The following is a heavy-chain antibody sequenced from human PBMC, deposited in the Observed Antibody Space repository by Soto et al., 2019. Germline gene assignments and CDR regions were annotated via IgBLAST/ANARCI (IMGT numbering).Heavy chain of an antibody. J-gene: IGHJ2*01. CDR1: GFTFSSYG. CDR3: ALLGTGWYFDL. V-gene: IGHV3-23*01. Sequence: VQLLESGGDLVQPGGSLRLSCAASGFTFSSYGISWVRQAPGKGLEWVSGISNSGLTTYYADSVQGRFTISRDNSKNTLDLQMNSLRVEDTAVYYCALLGTGWYFDLWGRGTPVTVSS. CDR2: ISNSGLTT. D-gene: IGHD2-8*02.